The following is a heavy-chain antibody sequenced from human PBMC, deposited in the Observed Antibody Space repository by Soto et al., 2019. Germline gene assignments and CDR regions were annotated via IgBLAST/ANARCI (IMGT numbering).Heavy chain of an antibody. CDR3: ARGLAADGTGLNWFDP. D-gene: IGHD6-13*01. Sequence: ASVKVSFKASGYTFTSYGISWVRQAPGQGLEWMGWISAYNGNTNCAQKLQGRVTMTTDTSTSTAYMELRSLRSDDTAVYYCARGLAADGTGLNWFDPWGQGTLVTVSS. CDR2: ISAYNGNT. V-gene: IGHV1-18*01. CDR1: GYTFTSYG. J-gene: IGHJ5*02.